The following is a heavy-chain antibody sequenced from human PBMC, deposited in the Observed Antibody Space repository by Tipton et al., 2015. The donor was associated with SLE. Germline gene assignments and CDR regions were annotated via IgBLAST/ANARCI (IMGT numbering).Heavy chain of an antibody. D-gene: IGHD3-3*01. Sequence: GSLRLSCSPFGFSFSTYGMAWVRQPPGKGLEWVSTIRNGGGKSDGKTYYAESVRGRFTISRDTSKNTIYLQMDSLRAEDTALYYCAKGKRTIYDHDAFDMWGQGTVVTVSS. CDR3: AKGKRTIYDHDAFDM. V-gene: IGHV3-23*01. J-gene: IGHJ3*02. CDR1: GFSFSTYG. CDR2: IRNGGGKSDGKT.